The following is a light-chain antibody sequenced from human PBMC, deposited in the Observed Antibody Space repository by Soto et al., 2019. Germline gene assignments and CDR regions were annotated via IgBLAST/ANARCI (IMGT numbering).Light chain of an antibody. CDR2: WAS. CDR1: QNVLYSSNNKNQ. CDR3: QQYYIPPLT. V-gene: IGKV4-1*01. Sequence: DIVMTQSPDSLAVSLGERATINCKSSQNVLYSSNNKNQLAWYQQKPGQPPKLLIYWASTRESGVPDRFSGSGSGTDFILTISSLQAEDVAVYYCQQYYIPPLTFGGGTKVEIK. J-gene: IGKJ4*01.